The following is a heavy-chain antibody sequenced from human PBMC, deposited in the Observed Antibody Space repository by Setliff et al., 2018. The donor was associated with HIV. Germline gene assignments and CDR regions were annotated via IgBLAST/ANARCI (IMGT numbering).Heavy chain of an antibody. CDR2: INSDGSST. CDR3: IRKGEGASAFDI. J-gene: IGHJ3*02. V-gene: IGHV3-74*01. CDR1: GFTFSSYW. Sequence: QPGGSLRLSCAASGFTFSSYWMFWVRQAPGKGLVWVSRINSDGSSTSYADSVKGRFTISRDNAKNTLYLQMNSLRADDTAVYYCIRKGEGASAFDIWGQGTMVTVSS. D-gene: IGHD1-26*01.